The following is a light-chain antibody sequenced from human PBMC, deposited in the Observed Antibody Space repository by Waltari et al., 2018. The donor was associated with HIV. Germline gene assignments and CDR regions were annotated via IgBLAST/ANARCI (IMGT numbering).Light chain of an antibody. CDR3: MQALQALYT. J-gene: IGKJ2*01. CDR2: LGP. V-gene: IGKV2-28*01. Sequence: IVLTPSPPSLPVTPGVTASISCRSSQSLLHSNGYNYLDWYLQKPGQSPQLLFYLGPDRAAGVPDRFSGSGSGTDFTLNISRVEADDVGVYDCMQALQALYTSGQGTKLKIK. CDR1: QSLLHSNGYNY.